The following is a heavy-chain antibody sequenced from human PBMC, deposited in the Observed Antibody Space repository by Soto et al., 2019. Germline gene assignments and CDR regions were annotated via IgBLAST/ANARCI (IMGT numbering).Heavy chain of an antibody. J-gene: IGHJ4*02. CDR1: KYTLTELT. CDR3: AADRKIVGTIGAFDF. D-gene: IGHD1-26*01. Sequence: QVQLIQSRAEVRKPGASVKVSCKVPKYTLTELTIDWLRQAPGKGLEWMGRSAPEEGEPIYPQKFQGRLSMTEDPSTDTAYMELTSLRFEDTAVYFCAADRKIVGTIGAFDFWGQGTLVTVSS. CDR2: SAPEEGEP. V-gene: IGHV1-24*01.